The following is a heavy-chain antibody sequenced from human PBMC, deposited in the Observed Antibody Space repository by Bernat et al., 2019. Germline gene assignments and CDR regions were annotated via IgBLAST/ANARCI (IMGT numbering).Heavy chain of an antibody. CDR2: ISSSSTFM. V-gene: IGHV3-21*01. D-gene: IGHD1-26*01. Sequence: EVQLVESGGGLVKPGGSLRLSCAASGFSINNYIMNWVRQAPGKGLEWVSSISSSSTFMYYADSVRGRVTISRDNGKNSLWLQMNSLRAEDTAVYSCARDKKIVGPAKAAYYYGMDVWGQGTTVTVSS. CDR3: ARDKKIVGPAKAAYYYGMDV. J-gene: IGHJ6*02. CDR1: GFSINNYI.